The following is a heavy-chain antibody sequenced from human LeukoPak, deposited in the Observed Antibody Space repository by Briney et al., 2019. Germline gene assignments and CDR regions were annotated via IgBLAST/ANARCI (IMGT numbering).Heavy chain of an antibody. CDR2: ITMSGTQI. J-gene: IGHJ5*01. V-gene: IGHV3-21*06. D-gene: IGHD2-15*01. CDR3: ARDPRVVGAAYSLDS. CDR1: GFSFSSYS. Sequence: GGSLRLSCVASGFSFSSYSMNWVRQAPGRGLEWVSSITMSGTQIYYADSVRGRFTISRDNAQNSLFLDMKSLRVEDSAVYYCARDPRVVGAAYSLDSWGLGTQVTVSP.